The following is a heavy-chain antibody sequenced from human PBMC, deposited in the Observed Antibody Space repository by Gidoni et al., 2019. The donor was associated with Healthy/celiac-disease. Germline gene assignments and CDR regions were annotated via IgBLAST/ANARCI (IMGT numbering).Heavy chain of an antibody. CDR1: GGTFSPYA. J-gene: IGHJ4*02. V-gene: IGHV1-69*01. Sequence: QVQLVQSGAEVKKPGSSVKVSCKASGGTFSPYAISWVRQAPGQGLEWTGGIIPIFGTANYAQKFQGRVTITADESTSTAYMELSSLRSEDTAVYYCARDAVEQQLPSHPRFDYWGQGTLVTVSS. CDR3: ARDAVEQQLPSHPRFDY. D-gene: IGHD6-13*01. CDR2: IIPIFGTA.